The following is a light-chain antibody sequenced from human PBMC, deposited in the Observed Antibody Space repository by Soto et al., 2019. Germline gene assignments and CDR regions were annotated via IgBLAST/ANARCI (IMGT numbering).Light chain of an antibody. CDR1: QRVGTY. V-gene: IGKV1-39*01. CDR3: QQTYRTPLT. CDR2: ATS. Sequence: DIQMTQSPSSLSASVGDRVTITCRASQRVGTYLNWYRQKPGKAPKIVIYATSTLQSGVPSRFNGSVSGTDFTLSISSLQPEDFATYYCQQTYRTPLTFGGGTKVDIK. J-gene: IGKJ4*01.